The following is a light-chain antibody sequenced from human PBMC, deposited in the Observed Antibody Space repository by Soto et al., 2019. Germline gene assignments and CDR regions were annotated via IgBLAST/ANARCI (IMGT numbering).Light chain of an antibody. J-gene: IGLJ1*01. Sequence: LTQSPSGSWSPGQSVTISCTGTSRDICGYDYVSWYQQHPGKAPKLIVYEVNKRPSGVPDRFSGSKSGYTASLTVSGLQAEDEADYFCSSYAGSTNFYVFGTGTKVTVL. CDR2: EVN. CDR3: SSYAGSTNFYV. CDR1: SRDICGYDY. V-gene: IGLV2-8*01.